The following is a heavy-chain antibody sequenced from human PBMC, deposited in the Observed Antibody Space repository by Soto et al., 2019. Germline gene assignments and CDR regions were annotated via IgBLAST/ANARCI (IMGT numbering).Heavy chain of an antibody. D-gene: IGHD3-10*01. CDR3: AANNYYGSGSDYDVLDY. CDR1: GGSISTNTYY. CDR2: INYSGST. J-gene: IGHJ4*02. V-gene: IGHV4-39*01. Sequence: QLQLQESGPGLVKPSETLSLSCTVSGGSISTNTYYWGWVRQPPGKGLEWIGSINYSGSTYYNPSLKSRVTISVDTSKSQFSLKLSSVTAADTAVFYCAANNYYGSGSDYDVLDYWGQGPLVTVSS.